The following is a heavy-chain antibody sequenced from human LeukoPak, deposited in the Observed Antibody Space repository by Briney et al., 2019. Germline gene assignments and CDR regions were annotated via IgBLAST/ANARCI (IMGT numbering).Heavy chain of an antibody. J-gene: IGHJ6*02. CDR1: GYTFTSYG. Sequence: ASVKVSCKASGYTFTSYGISWVRQAPGQGLEWMGWISACNGNTNYAQKLQGRVTMTTDTSTSTAYMELRSLRSDDTAVYYCAREGPRERFLEWLLTEHYYYYYGMDVWGQGTTVTVSS. D-gene: IGHD3-3*01. CDR3: AREGPRERFLEWLLTEHYYYYYGMDV. V-gene: IGHV1-18*01. CDR2: ISACNGNT.